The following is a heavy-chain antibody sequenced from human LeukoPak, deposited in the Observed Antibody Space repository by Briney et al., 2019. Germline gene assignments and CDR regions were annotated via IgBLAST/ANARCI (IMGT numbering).Heavy chain of an antibody. CDR1: GGSFSGYY. CDR3: ARVPTRGYSYGYFDY. V-gene: IGHV4-34*01. CDR2: INHSGST. D-gene: IGHD5-18*01. Sequence: TPETLSLTCAVYGGSFSGYYWSWIRQPPGKGLEWIGEINHSGSTSYSPSLKSRVTISVDTSKNQFSLKLSSVTAADTAVYYCARVPTRGYSYGYFDYWGQGTLVTVSS. J-gene: IGHJ4*02.